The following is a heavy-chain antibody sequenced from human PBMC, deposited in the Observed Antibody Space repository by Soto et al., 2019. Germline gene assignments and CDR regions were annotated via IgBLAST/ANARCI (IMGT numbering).Heavy chain of an antibody. D-gene: IGHD3-3*01. J-gene: IGHJ6*03. CDR2: MNPNSGNT. Sequence: ASVKVSCKASGYTFTSYDINWVRQATGQGLEWMGWMNPNSGNTGYAQKFQGRVTMTRNTSISTAYMELSSLRSEDTAVYYCARRRRESSTFLGVFITPGSNYYYYYMDAWGKGTTVTVP. CDR1: GYTFTSYD. CDR3: ARRRRESSTFLGVFITPGSNYYYYYMDA. V-gene: IGHV1-8*01.